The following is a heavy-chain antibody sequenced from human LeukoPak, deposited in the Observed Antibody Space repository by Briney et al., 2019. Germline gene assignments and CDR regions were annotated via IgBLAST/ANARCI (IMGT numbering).Heavy chain of an antibody. J-gene: IGHJ4*02. D-gene: IGHD6-25*01. V-gene: IGHV3-7*01. CDR2: IKQDGSEK. CDR3: ARWGIAATIDY. CDR1: GFTFSSYW. Sequence: GGSLRLSCAASGFTFSSYWMSWVRQAPGKGLEWVASIKQDGSEKYYVDSVKGRFTISRDNAKNSLYLQMNSLRAEDTAVYYCARWGIAATIDYWGQGTLVTVSS.